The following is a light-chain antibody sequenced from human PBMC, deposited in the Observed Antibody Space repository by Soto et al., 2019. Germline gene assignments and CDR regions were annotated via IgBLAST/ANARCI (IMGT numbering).Light chain of an antibody. V-gene: IGKV1-6*02. J-gene: IGKJ1*01. CDR1: QDIGND. Sequence: IQMTQSPSSLSASVRDRVTITCRASQDIGNDLGWYQQKPGKAPNLLIYAASSLRSGVPSRFSGSGSGTHFTLTINSLQAEDSATYCCLQDYTYPWTFGQGTKVEIK. CDR2: AAS. CDR3: LQDYTYPWT.